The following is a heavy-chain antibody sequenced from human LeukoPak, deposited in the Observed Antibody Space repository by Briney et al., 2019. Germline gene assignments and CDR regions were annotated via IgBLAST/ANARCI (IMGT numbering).Heavy chain of an antibody. V-gene: IGHV3-66*01. Sequence: PGGSLRLSCAASGFTVSGNYMSWVRQAPGKGLGWVSVIYSGGSTYYADSVKGRFTTSRDNSKNTLYLQMNSLRVEDTAVYYCARARYSPSYFDYWGQGTLVTVSS. CDR3: ARARYSPSYFDY. CDR1: GFTVSGNY. CDR2: IYSGGST. D-gene: IGHD5-18*01. J-gene: IGHJ4*02.